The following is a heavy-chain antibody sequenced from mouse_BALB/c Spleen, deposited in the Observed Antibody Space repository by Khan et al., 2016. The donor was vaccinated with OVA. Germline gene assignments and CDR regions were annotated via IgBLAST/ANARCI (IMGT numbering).Heavy chain of an antibody. V-gene: IGHV7-3*02. CDR2: IRNKANGYTT. Sequence: EVELVESGGGLVQPGGSPRLSCATSGFTFTDYYMSWVRQPPGKALEWLGFIRNKANGYTTEYSASVQGRFTISRDNSQSVLYLHMNTLRAEDSATYYCTRETVVDIYWYFDVWGAGTTVTVSS. J-gene: IGHJ1*01. CDR3: TRETVVDIYWYFDV. CDR1: GFTFTDYY. D-gene: IGHD1-1*01.